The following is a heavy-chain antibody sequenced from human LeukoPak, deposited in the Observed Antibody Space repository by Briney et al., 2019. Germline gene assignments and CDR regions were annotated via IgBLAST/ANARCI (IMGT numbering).Heavy chain of an antibody. J-gene: IGHJ4*02. CDR3: ARDGRRYSSSWRFDY. CDR1: GGSISSYY. D-gene: IGHD6-6*01. CDR2: IYTSGST. V-gene: IGHV4-4*07. Sequence: SETLSLTCTVSGGSISSYYWSWIRQPAGKGLEWIGRIYTSGSTNYNPSLKSRVTMSVDTSKNQFSLKLSSVTAADTAVYYCARDGRRYSSSWRFDYWGQATLVTVSS.